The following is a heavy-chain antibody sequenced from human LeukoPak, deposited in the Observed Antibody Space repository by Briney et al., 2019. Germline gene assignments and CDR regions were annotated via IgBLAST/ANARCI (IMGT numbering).Heavy chain of an antibody. CDR3: ARGPNYVWGSYQYFDY. CDR2: VYYSGST. V-gene: IGHV4-39*07. Sequence: SETLSLTCTVSGGSISSSSYYWGWIRQPPGKGLEWIGIVYYSGSTSYNPSLKSRLTISVDTSKNQFSLKLRFVTAADTAVYYCARGPNYVWGSYQYFDYWGQGALVTVSS. CDR1: GGSISSSSYY. D-gene: IGHD3-16*02. J-gene: IGHJ4*02.